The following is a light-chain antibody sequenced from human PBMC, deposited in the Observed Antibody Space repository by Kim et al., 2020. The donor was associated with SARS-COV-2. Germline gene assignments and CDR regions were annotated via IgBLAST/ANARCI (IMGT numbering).Light chain of an antibody. V-gene: IGLV3-1*01. CDR2: QDD. J-gene: IGLJ3*02. Sequence: SYELTQPPSVSVSLGQTATITCSGQKLGERYATWYQQRPGQPPLVVIYQDDKRPSGISDRFSGSNSGDTATLTISGTQAMDEADYFCQAWDSNPEKVFGGGTQLTVL. CDR3: QAWDSNPEKV. CDR1: KLGERY.